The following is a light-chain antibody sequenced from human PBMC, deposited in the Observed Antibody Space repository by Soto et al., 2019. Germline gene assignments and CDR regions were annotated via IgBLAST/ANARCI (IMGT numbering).Light chain of an antibody. CDR1: SRDVGSYNL. V-gene: IGLV2-23*01. J-gene: IGLJ3*02. CDR3: CSYAGSRV. Sequence: QSALTQPASVSGSPGQSITISCTGTSRDVGSYNLVSWYQQHPGKAPKLLIYEGSKRPSGGSNRFSGSKSGNTASLTISGLQAEDEADYYCCSYAGSRVFGGGTKLTVL. CDR2: EGS.